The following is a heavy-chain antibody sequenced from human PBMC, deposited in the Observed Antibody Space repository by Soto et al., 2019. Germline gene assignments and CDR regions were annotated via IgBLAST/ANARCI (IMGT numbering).Heavy chain of an antibody. CDR2: ISSSGSSK. Sequence: PGGSLRLSCVVSGFTFSSYEMYWVRQAPGKGLEWISFISSSGSSKNYADSVTGRFTISRDNAKNALYLQMNSLRAEDTAVYYCAKGSGYSYGDFDYWGQGTLVTVSS. V-gene: IGHV3-48*03. CDR3: AKGSGYSYGDFDY. J-gene: IGHJ4*02. CDR1: GFTFSSYE. D-gene: IGHD5-18*01.